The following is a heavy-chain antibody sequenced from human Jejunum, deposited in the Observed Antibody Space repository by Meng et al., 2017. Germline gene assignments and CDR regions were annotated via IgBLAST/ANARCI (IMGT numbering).Heavy chain of an antibody. Sequence: QLQLQEAGPGPVKPSETLSLTCTVSGGSISSTSHFWGWIRQPPGKGLEYIGHIFYNGNTFYNSSLKSRVTISVDTSKNHFSLKLSSVTAADTAIYYCARRAGYTVGPEEDWFDLWGQGTLVTVSS. CDR3: ARRAGYTVGPEEDWFDL. D-gene: IGHD5-12*01. CDR1: GGSISSTSHF. CDR2: IFYNGNT. V-gene: IGHV4-39*02. J-gene: IGHJ5*02.